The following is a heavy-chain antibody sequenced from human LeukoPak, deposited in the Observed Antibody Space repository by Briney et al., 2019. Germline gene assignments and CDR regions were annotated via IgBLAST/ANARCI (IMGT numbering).Heavy chain of an antibody. V-gene: IGHV3-30-3*01. D-gene: IGHD6-13*01. CDR2: ISYDGSNK. Sequence: PGRSLRLSCAASGFTFSSYAMHWVRQAPGKGLEWVAVISYDGSNKYYADSVKGRFTISRDNSKNTLYLQMNSLRAEDTAVYYCARDQGVVAAAGIYYYYGMDVWGQGTTVTVSS. J-gene: IGHJ6*02. CDR1: GFTFSSYA. CDR3: ARDQGVVAAAGIYYYYGMDV.